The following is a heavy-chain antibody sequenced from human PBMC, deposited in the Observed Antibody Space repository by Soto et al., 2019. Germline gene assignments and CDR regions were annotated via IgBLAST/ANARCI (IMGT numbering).Heavy chain of an antibody. V-gene: IGHV1-18*04. Sequence: SVKGSCEASCYTFTSYGISWLRQAPGQGLEWMGWISAYNGNTNYSQKLQGRVTMTTDTSTSTAYMELRSLRSDDTAVYYCARSLLAGTSWFDPSGQGTLVTVSS. CDR2: ISAYNGNT. D-gene: IGHD1-7*01. CDR3: ARSLLAGTSWFDP. CDR1: CYTFTSYG. J-gene: IGHJ5*02.